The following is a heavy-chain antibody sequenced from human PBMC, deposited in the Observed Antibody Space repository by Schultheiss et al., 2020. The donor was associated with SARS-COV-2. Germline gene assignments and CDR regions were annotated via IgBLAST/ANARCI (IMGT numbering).Heavy chain of an antibody. CDR3: ARGENYGDYFGMDV. Sequence: SETLSLTCTVSGGSISSSSYYWGWIRQPPGKGLEWIGSIYYSGSTYYNPSLKSRVTISVDTSKNQFSLKLSSVTAADTAVYYCARGENYGDYFGMDVWGQGTTVTVSS. CDR1: GGSISSSSYY. CDR2: IYYSGST. J-gene: IGHJ6*02. V-gene: IGHV4-39*07. D-gene: IGHD4-17*01.